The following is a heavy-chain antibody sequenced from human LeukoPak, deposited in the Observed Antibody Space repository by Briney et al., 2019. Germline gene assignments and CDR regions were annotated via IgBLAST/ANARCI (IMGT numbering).Heavy chain of an antibody. CDR3: ARSSMTTVVSHDDY. Sequence: SETLSLTCTVSGVSISSYYWSWIRQPPGKRLEWIGHIYYSGSTNYNPSLKSRVTISVDTSKNQFSLKLSSVTAADTALYYCARSSMTTVVSHDDYWGQGTLVTVSS. J-gene: IGHJ4*02. D-gene: IGHD4-23*01. CDR1: GVSISSYY. V-gene: IGHV4-59*01. CDR2: IYYSGST.